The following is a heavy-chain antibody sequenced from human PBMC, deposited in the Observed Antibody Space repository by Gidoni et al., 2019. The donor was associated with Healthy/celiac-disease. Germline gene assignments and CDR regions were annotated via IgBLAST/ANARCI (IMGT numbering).Heavy chain of an antibody. CDR3: ARGGIAARHPLDY. Sequence: QVQLQQWVAGLLKPSETLYLTCAVYGGSFSGYYWSWIRKPPGKGLEWIGEINHSGSTNYNPSLKSRVTISVDTSKNQFSLKLSSVTAADTAVYYCARGGIAARHPLDYWGQGTLVTVSS. V-gene: IGHV4-34*01. CDR2: INHSGST. CDR1: GGSFSGYY. J-gene: IGHJ4*02. D-gene: IGHD6-6*01.